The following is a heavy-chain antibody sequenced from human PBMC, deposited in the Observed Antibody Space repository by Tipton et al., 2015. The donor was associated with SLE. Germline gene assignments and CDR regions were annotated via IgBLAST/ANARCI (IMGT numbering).Heavy chain of an antibody. CDR2: VHKSGTT. CDR3: TRSLYNPNWFWFDP. J-gene: IGHJ5*02. CDR1: GYSISSGYY. Sequence: TLSLTCNVSGYSISSGYYWGWIRQPPGKGLEWIGDVHKSGTTNYNPSLKSRVTISQGTSTNQFSLRLSSVTAADTAVYFCTRSLYNPNWFWFDPWGQGTLVIVSS. D-gene: IGHD1-14*01. V-gene: IGHV4-38-2*02.